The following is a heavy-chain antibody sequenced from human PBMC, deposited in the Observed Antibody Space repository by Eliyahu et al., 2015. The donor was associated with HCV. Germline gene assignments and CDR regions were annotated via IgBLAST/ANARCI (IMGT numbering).Heavy chain of an antibody. D-gene: IGHD3-10*01. CDR3: ARDLGSYYLDY. J-gene: IGHJ4*02. V-gene: IGHV1-2*02. CDR2: INPISGGT. CDR1: GYTFTGYY. Sequence: QVQLVQSGAEVKKPGASLKVSCKASGYTFTGYYIHWVRXAPGQGLEWMGWINPISGGTTYXQKFLGRVTMTRDTSISTAYMDLTRLTSDDTAVYYCARDLGSYYLDYWGQGTLLTVSS.